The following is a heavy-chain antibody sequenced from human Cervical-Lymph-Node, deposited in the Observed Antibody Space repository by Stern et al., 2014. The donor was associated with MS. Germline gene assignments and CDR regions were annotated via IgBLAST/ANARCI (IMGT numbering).Heavy chain of an antibody. CDR3: ARGSYGVLTGNGGHGFGI. J-gene: IGHJ3*02. CDR1: GGSISSGNYY. Sequence: VQLVESGPGLVKPSQTLSLTCTVSGGSISSGNYYWSWIRQPAGEGLEWIGRIYSRGSTQYNPSLKSRVTISADTSTHQFSLRLSSVTAADTAVYYCARGSYGVLTGNGGHGFGIWGQGTMVTVSS. D-gene: IGHD3-9*01. CDR2: IYSRGST. V-gene: IGHV4-61*02.